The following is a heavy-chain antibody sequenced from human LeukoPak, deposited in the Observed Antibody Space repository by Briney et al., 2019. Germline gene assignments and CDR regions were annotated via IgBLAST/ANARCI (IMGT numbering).Heavy chain of an antibody. Sequence: GGSLRLSCTASGFTFGDYAMSWFRQAPGKGLEWVGFIRSKAYGGTTEYAASVKGRFTISRDDSKSIAYLQMNSLKTEDTAVYYCTRVRGDYDFWSGYFYYFDYWGQGTLVTVSS. CDR2: IRSKAYGGTT. J-gene: IGHJ4*02. D-gene: IGHD3-3*01. CDR3: TRVRGDYDFWSGYFYYFDY. CDR1: GFTFGDYA. V-gene: IGHV3-49*03.